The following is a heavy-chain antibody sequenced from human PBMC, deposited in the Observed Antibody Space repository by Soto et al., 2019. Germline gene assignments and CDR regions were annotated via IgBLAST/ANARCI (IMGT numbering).Heavy chain of an antibody. J-gene: IGHJ6*02. CDR1: GGSFSGCY. V-gene: IGHV4-34*01. CDR2: INHSGST. Sequence: QVQLQQWGAGLLKPSETLSLTCAVYGGSFSGCYWSWIRQPAGKGLEWIGEINHSGSTNYNPSLKSRVTISVDTSKNQFSLKLSSVTAADTAVYYCARGRYCSSTSCSYGMDVWGQGTTVTVSS. CDR3: ARGRYCSSTSCSYGMDV. D-gene: IGHD2-2*01.